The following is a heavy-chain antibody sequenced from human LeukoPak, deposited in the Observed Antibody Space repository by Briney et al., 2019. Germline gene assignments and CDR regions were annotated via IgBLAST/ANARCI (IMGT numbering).Heavy chain of an antibody. V-gene: IGHV5-51*01. CDR2: NLPCNSDT. D-gene: IGHD3-9*01. CDR3: ARQYYDILTDPNYFDS. CDR1: GYSFSNYW. Sequence: GESLKISCKGSGYSFSNYWIGWVRQMPGKGLEWVGINLPCNSDTRYSPSFQGQVTMSADKSISTAYLQWSSLKAADTAMYYCARQYYDILTDPNYFDSWGQGTLVTVSS. J-gene: IGHJ4*02.